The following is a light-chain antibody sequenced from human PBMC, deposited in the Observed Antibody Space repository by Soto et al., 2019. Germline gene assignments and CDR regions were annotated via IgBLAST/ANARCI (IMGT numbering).Light chain of an antibody. CDR1: SSDVGGYNY. CDR2: EVD. Sequence: QSVLTQPPSASGSPGQSVTISCTGTSSDVGGYNYVSWYQHHPGKAPKLIIYEVDERPSGVPDRFSGSKSGNTASLTVSGLRAEDEADYYCSSYVGSNNFPYVFGTGTKVTVL. J-gene: IGLJ1*01. V-gene: IGLV2-8*01. CDR3: SSYVGSNNFPYV.